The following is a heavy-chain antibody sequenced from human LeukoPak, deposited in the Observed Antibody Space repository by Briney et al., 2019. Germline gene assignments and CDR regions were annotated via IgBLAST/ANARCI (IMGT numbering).Heavy chain of an antibody. Sequence: GGSLRLSCAASGFTFSSYGMHWVRQAPGKGLEWVAVIWYDGSNKYYADSVKGRFTISRDNSKNALYLQMNSLRAEDTAVHYCARDHYGWFDPWGQGTLVTVSS. CDR3: ARDHYGWFDP. J-gene: IGHJ5*02. CDR1: GFTFSSYG. D-gene: IGHD4-17*01. CDR2: IWYDGSNK. V-gene: IGHV3-33*01.